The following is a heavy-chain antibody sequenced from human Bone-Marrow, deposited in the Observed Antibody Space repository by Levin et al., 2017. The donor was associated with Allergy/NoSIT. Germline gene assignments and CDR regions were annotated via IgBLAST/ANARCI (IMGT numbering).Heavy chain of an antibody. V-gene: IGHV2-5*02. D-gene: IGHD2-21*01. J-gene: IGHJ4*02. CDR1: GFSLTTLGEG. CDR2: IYSDDDK. CDR3: AHHKTSSHISTGFTCVEY. Sequence: SGPTLVKPTETLSLTCTFSGFSLTTLGEGVGWIRQPPGKALEWLAFIYSDDDKRYSPSLKSRLTIFKDTSKNLVVLTLTNVDPADTGTSFCAHHKTSSHISTGFTCVEYWGQGAPVTVSS.